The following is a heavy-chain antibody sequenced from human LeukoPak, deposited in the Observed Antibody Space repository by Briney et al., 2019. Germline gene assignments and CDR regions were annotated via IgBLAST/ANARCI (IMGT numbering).Heavy chain of an antibody. V-gene: IGHV4-4*07. CDR1: GGSISTYY. Sequence: KTSETLSLTCTVSGGSISTYYWTWIRQPAGKGLEWIGHIYTSGSTTYNPSLKSRVTMSVDTSKNQFSLKLSSVTAADTAVYYCARDVAARKGLDYWGQGTLVTVSS. CDR3: ARDVAARKGLDY. J-gene: IGHJ4*02. CDR2: IYTSGST. D-gene: IGHD6-6*01.